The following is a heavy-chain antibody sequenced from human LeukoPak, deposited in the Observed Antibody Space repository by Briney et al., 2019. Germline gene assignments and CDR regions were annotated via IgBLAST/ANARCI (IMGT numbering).Heavy chain of an antibody. D-gene: IGHD3-10*01. CDR3: ARDPTMVRVSDTINWFDP. Sequence: GGSLRLSCAASGFTFSDYYMSWIRQAPGKGLEWVSYISGSSSYTNYADSVKGRFTISRDNAKNSLYLQMNSLRAEDTAVYYCARDPTMVRVSDTINWFDPWGQGTLVTVSS. CDR2: ISGSSSYT. J-gene: IGHJ5*02. CDR1: GFTFSDYY. V-gene: IGHV3-11*06.